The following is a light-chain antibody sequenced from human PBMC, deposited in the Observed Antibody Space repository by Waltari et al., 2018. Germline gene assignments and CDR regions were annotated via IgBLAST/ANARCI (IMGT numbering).Light chain of an antibody. CDR1: QSVSNW. V-gene: IGKV1-5*03. CDR2: KAS. CDR3: QQYNDDPRT. Sequence: DIQMTQSPSTLSASVGDRVTITCRASQSVSNWLAWYQQKPGKAPNLLIYKASSLESGVPSRFSGSGSETEFTLTISSLQPDDFATYYCQQYNDDPRTFGQGTEVEFK. J-gene: IGKJ1*01.